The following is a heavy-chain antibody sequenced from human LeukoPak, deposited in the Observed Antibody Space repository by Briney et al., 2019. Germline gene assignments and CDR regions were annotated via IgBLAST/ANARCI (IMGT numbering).Heavy chain of an antibody. CDR1: GFTFSSHW. CDR2: INRDGSST. J-gene: IGHJ4*02. D-gene: IGHD1-1*01. Sequence: GGSLRLSCAASGFTFSSHWIHWVRQAPGKGLVWVSGINRDGSSTSYADSVKGRFTISRDNAKNTLYLQMNSLRAEDTAVYYCARGRGNEPFDYWFQVTQVIV. CDR3: ARGRGNEPFDY. V-gene: IGHV3-74*01.